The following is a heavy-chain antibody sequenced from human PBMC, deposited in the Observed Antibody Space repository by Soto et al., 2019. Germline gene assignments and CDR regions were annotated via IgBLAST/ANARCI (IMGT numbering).Heavy chain of an antibody. Sequence: KTSETLSLTSAVSGGSISSGGYSWSWIRQPPGKGLEWIGYIYHSGSTYYNPSLKSRVTISVDRSKNQFSLKLSSVTAADTAVYYCARSYYGDYYFDYWGQGTLVTVSS. CDR3: ARSYYGDYYFDY. D-gene: IGHD4-17*01. V-gene: IGHV4-30-2*01. CDR2: IYHSGST. CDR1: GGSISSGGYS. J-gene: IGHJ4*02.